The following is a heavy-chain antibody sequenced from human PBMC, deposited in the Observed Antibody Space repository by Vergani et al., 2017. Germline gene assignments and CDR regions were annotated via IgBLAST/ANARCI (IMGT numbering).Heavy chain of an antibody. D-gene: IGHD3-10*01. J-gene: IGHJ4*02. V-gene: IGHV3-30*04. CDR2: ISYDGSNK. CDR1: GFTFSSYA. Sequence: QVQLVESGGGVVQPGRSLRLSCAASGFTFSSYAMHWVRQAPGKGLEWVAVISYDGSNKYYADSVKGRFTISRDNSKNTLYLQMNSLRAEDTAVYYCAKDLTGRGGSADYWGQGTLVTVSS. CDR3: AKDLTGRGGSADY.